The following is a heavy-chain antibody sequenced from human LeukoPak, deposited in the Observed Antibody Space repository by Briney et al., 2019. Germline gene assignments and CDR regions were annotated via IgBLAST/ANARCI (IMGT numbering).Heavy chain of an antibody. CDR1: GFTFSSYS. Sequence: TGGSLRLSCAASGFTFSSYSMNWVRQAPGKGLEWVSSISCSSSYIYYADSVRGRFTISRDNSKSTLSLQMNSLRAEDTATYYCATYRQVLLPFESWGQGTLVTVSS. D-gene: IGHD5-18*01. CDR3: ATYRQVLLPFES. J-gene: IGHJ4*02. V-gene: IGHV3-21*04. CDR2: ISCSSSYI.